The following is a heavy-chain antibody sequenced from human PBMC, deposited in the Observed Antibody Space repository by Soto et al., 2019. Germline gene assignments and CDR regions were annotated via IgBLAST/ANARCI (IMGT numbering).Heavy chain of an antibody. CDR3: ARGLLWFGEFDYYFDY. Sequence: GGSLRLSCAASGFTFSSYSMNWFRQAPGKGLEWVSYISSSSSTIYYADSVKGRFTISRDNAKNSLYLQMNSLRAEDTAVYYCARGLLWFGEFDYYFDYWGQGT. V-gene: IGHV3-48*01. J-gene: IGHJ4*02. CDR1: GFTFSSYS. CDR2: ISSSSSTI. D-gene: IGHD3-10*01.